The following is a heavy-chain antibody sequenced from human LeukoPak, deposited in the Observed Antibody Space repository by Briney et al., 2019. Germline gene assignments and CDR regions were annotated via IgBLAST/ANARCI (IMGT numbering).Heavy chain of an antibody. CDR1: EFTFSTYA. CDR2: ISGSGGST. J-gene: IGHJ4*02. D-gene: IGHD5-24*01. V-gene: IGHV3-23*01. Sequence: GGSLRLSCAASEFTFSTYAMSWVRQAPGKGLEWVSAISGSGGSTYYADSVKGRFTISRDNSKNTLYLQMNSLRAEDTAVYYCAKVRDGYNLAFDYWGQGTLVTVSS. CDR3: AKVRDGYNLAFDY.